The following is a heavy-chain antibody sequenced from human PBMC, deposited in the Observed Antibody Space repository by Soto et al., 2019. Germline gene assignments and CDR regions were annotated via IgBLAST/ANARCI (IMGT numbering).Heavy chain of an antibody. Sequence: QVQLQESGPGLVKPSQTLSLTCTVSGGSISSDDYYCIWIRQPPGKGLEWIGYIYHGGSTYYNPSLKSRITISVDTSENQFSLKLSSVTAADTAVYYCARGRAYYDSSGYYYIDHWGQGALVTVSS. V-gene: IGHV4-30-4*01. CDR1: GGSISSDDYY. CDR2: IYHGGST. J-gene: IGHJ4*02. D-gene: IGHD3-22*01. CDR3: ARGRAYYDSSGYYYIDH.